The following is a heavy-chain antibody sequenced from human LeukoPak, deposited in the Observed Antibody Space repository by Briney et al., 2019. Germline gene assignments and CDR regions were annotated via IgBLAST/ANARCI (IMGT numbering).Heavy chain of an antibody. CDR3: TRPPTYYYDSSGYKARHYYYMDV. CDR2: ISISSNYK. CDR1: GFTFSRYS. D-gene: IGHD3-22*01. J-gene: IGHJ6*03. Sequence: GGSLRLSCAASGFTFSRYSMNWVRQAPGKGLEWVSSISISSNYKYYPDSLKGRFTISRDNAKNSLYLQMNSLRAEDTAVYYCTRPPTYYYDSSGYKARHYYYMDVWGKGTTVTVSS. V-gene: IGHV3-21*04.